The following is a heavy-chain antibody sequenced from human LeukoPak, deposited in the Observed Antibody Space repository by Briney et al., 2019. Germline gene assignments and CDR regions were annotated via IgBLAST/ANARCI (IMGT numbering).Heavy chain of an antibody. D-gene: IGHD6-13*01. CDR2: IDSGGSGGST. J-gene: IGHJ4*02. Sequence: QPGGSLRLSCAASGLSVSAYYMSWVRQAPGKGLEWVSVIDSGGSGGSTYYADSVKGRFTTSRDNSKNTLFLQMNSLRAEDTAVYYCASDRDSSTWSYYWGQGTLVTVSS. CDR1: GLSVSAYY. CDR3: ASDRDSSTWSYY. V-gene: IGHV3-53*01.